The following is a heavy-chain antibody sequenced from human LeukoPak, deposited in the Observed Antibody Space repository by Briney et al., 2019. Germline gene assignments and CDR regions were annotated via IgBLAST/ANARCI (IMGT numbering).Heavy chain of an antibody. Sequence: DPSETLSLTCTVSGGSISSYYWNWIRQPPGKGLEWLGYIYHSGSTTYNPSLKSRVTISLDTSKNQISLNLSSVTAADTAVYYCARTYCSGGSCYIDYWGQGTLVTVSS. CDR2: IYHSGST. CDR1: GGSISSYY. D-gene: IGHD2-15*01. V-gene: IGHV4-59*08. CDR3: ARTYCSGGSCYIDY. J-gene: IGHJ4*02.